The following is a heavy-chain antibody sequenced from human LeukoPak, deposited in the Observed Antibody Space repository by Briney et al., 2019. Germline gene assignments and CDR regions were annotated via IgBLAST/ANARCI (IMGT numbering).Heavy chain of an antibody. CDR2: FYYSGST. J-gene: IGHJ1*01. D-gene: IGHD1-14*01. Sequence: PSETLSLTCTVSGDSISSSSYYWGWIRQPPGKGLEWIGSFYYSGSTYYNPSLKSRVTMSVDTSKNQFSLKLSSVTAADTAVYYCAREHRDAEYFQHWGQGTLVTVSS. CDR1: GDSISSSSYY. CDR3: AREHRDAEYFQH. V-gene: IGHV4-39*07.